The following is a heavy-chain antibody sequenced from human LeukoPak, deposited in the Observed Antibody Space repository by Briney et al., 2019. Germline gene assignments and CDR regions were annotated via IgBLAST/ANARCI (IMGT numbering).Heavy chain of an antibody. CDR1: GFIFSNAW. D-gene: IGHD3-9*01. V-gene: IGHV3-48*02. J-gene: IGHJ4*02. CDR2: IRTTAEGAKYA. CDR3: ATDQRYAFDY. Sequence: GGSLRLSCAASGFIFSNAWMNWVRQAPGKGLEWISNIRTTAEGAKYAYYADSVKGRVTISRDDGKNTLYLHMNSLRDDDTAVYYCATDQRYAFDYWGQGILVTVSS.